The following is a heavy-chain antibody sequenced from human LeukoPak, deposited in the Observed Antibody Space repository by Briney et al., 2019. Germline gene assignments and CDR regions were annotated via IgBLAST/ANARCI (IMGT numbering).Heavy chain of an antibody. V-gene: IGHV1-69*05. J-gene: IGHJ4*02. D-gene: IGHD5-18*01. CDR2: IIPIFGTA. Sequence: SVKVSCKASGGTFSSYAISWVRHAPGQGLEWMGGIIPIFGTANYAQKFQGRVTITTDESTSTAYMELSSLRSEDTAVYYCAKEERGTAMVFYFDYWGQGTLVTVSS. CDR1: GGTFSSYA. CDR3: AKEERGTAMVFYFDY.